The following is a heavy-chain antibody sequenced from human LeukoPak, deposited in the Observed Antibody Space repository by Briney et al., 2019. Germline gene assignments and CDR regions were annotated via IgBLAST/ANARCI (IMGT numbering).Heavy chain of an antibody. CDR1: GFTSSDHY. V-gene: IGHV3-72*01. CDR2: IRNKVNSYTT. J-gene: IGHJ4*02. CDR3: ATSNSNGLSLFDY. Sequence: GGSLRHSCVVSGFTSSDHYIDWARQAPGKGLEWVGRIRNKVNSYTTEYAASVKDRFTISRDDSKNSVWLQMNSLKTEDSAVYYCATSNSNGLSLFDYWGQGTLVTVSS. D-gene: IGHD6-25*01.